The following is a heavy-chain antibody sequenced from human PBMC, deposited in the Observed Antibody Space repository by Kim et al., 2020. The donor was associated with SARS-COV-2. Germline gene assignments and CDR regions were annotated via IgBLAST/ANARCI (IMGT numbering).Heavy chain of an antibody. Sequence: GESLKISCKGSGYSFTSYWISWVRQMPGKGLEWMGRIDPSDSYTNYSPSFQGHVTISADKSISTAYLQWSSLKASDTAMYYCARRRPRYDFWSGRNNYGMDVWGQGTTVTVSS. CDR3: ARRRPRYDFWSGRNNYGMDV. CDR1: GYSFTSYW. CDR2: IDPSDSYT. V-gene: IGHV5-10-1*01. D-gene: IGHD3-3*01. J-gene: IGHJ6*02.